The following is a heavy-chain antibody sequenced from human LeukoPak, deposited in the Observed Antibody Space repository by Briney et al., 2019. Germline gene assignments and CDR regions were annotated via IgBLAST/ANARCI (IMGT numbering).Heavy chain of an antibody. CDR2: INPNSGGT. CDR1: GYTFTGYY. J-gene: IGHJ4*02. D-gene: IGHD2-2*01. V-gene: IGHV1-2*02. Sequence: ASVKVSCKASGYTFTGYYMHWVRQAPGQGLEWMGWINPNSGGTNYAQKFQGRVTMTRDTSISTAYMELSRLRSDDTAVYYCARGNEDIVVVPAAFYWGQGALVTVSS. CDR3: ARGNEDIVVVPAAFY.